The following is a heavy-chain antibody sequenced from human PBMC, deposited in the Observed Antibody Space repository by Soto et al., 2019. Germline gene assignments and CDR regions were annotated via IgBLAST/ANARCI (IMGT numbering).Heavy chain of an antibody. D-gene: IGHD5-12*01. CDR3: ARDQSSYSGSDYWGWFAP. CDR2: INAGNGNT. V-gene: IGHV1-3*01. J-gene: IGHJ5*02. CDR1: GYTFTIYA. Sequence: ASVKVCCESCGYTFTIYAMHWLRQAPGQRLEWMGWINAGNGNTKYSQKFQGRVTITRDTSASTAYMELSSLRSEDTAVYYCARDQSSYSGSDYWGWFAPWGQGTLVTVSS.